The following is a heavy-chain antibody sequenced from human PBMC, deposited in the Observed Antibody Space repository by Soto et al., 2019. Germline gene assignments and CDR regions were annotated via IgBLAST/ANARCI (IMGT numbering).Heavy chain of an antibody. CDR2: ISSSSSTI. Sequence: PGGSLKLSCAASGFTFSSYSMNWVRQAPGKGLEWVSYISSSSSTIYYADSVKGRFTISRDNAKNSLYLQMNSLRDEDTAVYYCASNLRMTTVTTIDYWGQGTLVTVS. CDR1: GFTFSSYS. CDR3: ASNLRMTTVTTIDY. D-gene: IGHD4-17*01. V-gene: IGHV3-48*02. J-gene: IGHJ4*02.